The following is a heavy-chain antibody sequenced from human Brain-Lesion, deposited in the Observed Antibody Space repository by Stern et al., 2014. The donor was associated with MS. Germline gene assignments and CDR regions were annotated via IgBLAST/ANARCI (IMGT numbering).Heavy chain of an antibody. CDR2: SDHSGST. CDR1: GGSISSSNW. V-gene: IGHV4-4*02. D-gene: IGHD6-13*01. Sequence: QVQLQESGPGLVKPSGTLSLTCAVSGGSISSSNWWSWVRQSPGKGLEWIGESDHSGSTIYNPSLKSRVTVSVDKSKNPFSLNLRSVTAADTAVYFCARFPASRPHVFDSWGQGTLVTVSS. CDR3: ARFPASRPHVFDS. J-gene: IGHJ4*02.